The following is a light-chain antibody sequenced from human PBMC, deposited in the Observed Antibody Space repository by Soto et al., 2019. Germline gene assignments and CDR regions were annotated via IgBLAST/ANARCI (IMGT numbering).Light chain of an antibody. CDR2: GIF. CDR1: QSVRKDY. J-gene: IGKJ2*01. CDR3: QHYDGSPRT. Sequence: ETVWTQFPATVSLSPGERATLYCRTVQSVRKDYLAWYQQNPGQAPRLLVYGIFNRATGVPARFSGSGSGTDFTLTISGLEPEDSAVYYCQHYDGSPRTFGQGTKVEIK. V-gene: IGKV3-20*01.